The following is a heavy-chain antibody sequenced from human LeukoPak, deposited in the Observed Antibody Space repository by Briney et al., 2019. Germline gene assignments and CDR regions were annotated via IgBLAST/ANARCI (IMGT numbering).Heavy chain of an antibody. D-gene: IGHD3-3*01. J-gene: IGHJ6*03. CDR3: ARVTILRFLEWLALRNYYYYYMDV. V-gene: IGHV1-8*01. CDR2: MNPNSGNT. CDR1: GYTFTSYD. Sequence: ASVKVSCKASGYTFTSYDINWVRQATGQGLEWMGWMNPNSGNTGYAQKFQGRATMTRNTSISTAYMELSSLRSEDTAVYYCARVTILRFLEWLALRNYYYYYMDVWGKGTTVTVSS.